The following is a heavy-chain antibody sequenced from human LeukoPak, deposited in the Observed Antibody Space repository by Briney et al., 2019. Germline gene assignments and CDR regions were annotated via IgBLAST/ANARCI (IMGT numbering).Heavy chain of an antibody. D-gene: IGHD3-22*01. Sequence: GGSLRLSCAASGFTFSSYSMNWVRQAPGKGVEWVSSISSSSSYIYYPDSVKGRFTISRDNAKNSLYLQMNSLRAEDTAVYYCARGVRVITTAGMDVWGQGTTVTVSS. CDR1: GFTFSSYS. J-gene: IGHJ6*02. CDR2: ISSSSSYI. CDR3: ARGVRVITTAGMDV. V-gene: IGHV3-21*01.